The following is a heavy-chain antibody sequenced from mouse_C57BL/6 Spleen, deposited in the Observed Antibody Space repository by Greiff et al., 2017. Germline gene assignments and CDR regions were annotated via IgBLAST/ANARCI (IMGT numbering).Heavy chain of an antibody. J-gene: IGHJ4*01. CDR3: AAGLPRAMDY. Sequence: VQLQQPGAELVKPGASVKLSCKASGYTFTSYWMQWVKQRPGQGLEWIGEIDPSDSYTNYNQKFKGKATLTVDTSSSTAYMQLSSLTSEDSAVYYCAAGLPRAMDYWGQGTSVTVSS. CDR1: GYTFTSYW. V-gene: IGHV1-50*01. CDR2: IDPSDSYT. D-gene: IGHD2-4*01.